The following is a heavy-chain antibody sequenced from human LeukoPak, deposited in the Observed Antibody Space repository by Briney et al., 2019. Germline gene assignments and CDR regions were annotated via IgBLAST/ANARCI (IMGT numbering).Heavy chain of an antibody. Sequence: GGSLRLSCAASGFTVSSTHMSWVRQAPGKGLEWVSLIYRDGSIHYADSVKGRFTISRDNSKNTLYLQMNSLKTEDTAVYYCTTEGSAYYYDSSGPPNGVWGQGTLVTVSS. D-gene: IGHD3-22*01. V-gene: IGHV3-53*01. CDR1: GFTVSSTH. CDR3: TTEGSAYYYDSSGPPNGV. J-gene: IGHJ4*02. CDR2: IYRDGSI.